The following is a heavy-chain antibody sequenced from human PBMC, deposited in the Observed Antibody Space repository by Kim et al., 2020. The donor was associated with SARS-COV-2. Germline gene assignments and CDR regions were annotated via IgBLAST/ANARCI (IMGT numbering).Heavy chain of an antibody. V-gene: IGHV1-24*01. CDR2: T. J-gene: IGHJ4*02. CDR3: AADYGVNQHDY. Sequence: TISAQKFQGRVTMTEDTSTDTAYMELSSLRSEDTAVYYCAADYGVNQHDYWGQGTLVTVSS. D-gene: IGHD4-17*01.